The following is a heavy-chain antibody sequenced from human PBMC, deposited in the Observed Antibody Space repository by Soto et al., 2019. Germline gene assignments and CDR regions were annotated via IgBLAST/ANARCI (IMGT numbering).Heavy chain of an antibody. Sequence: QVQLVQSGAEVKEPGSSVTVSCKSTGGTFTRDAISWVRQAPGQGLEWLGVIIPVLGPPIYATKFQGRVTIAADESTSIAHLELNNVRSEDTAMYYCARGGHNSGWFRTFDFWGQGTLVSVSS. V-gene: IGHV1-69*01. CDR1: GGTFTRDA. J-gene: IGHJ4*02. CDR2: IIPVLGPP. D-gene: IGHD6-13*01. CDR3: ARGGHNSGWFRTFDF.